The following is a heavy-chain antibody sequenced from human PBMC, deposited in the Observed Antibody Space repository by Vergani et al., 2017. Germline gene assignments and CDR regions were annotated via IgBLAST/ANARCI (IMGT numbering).Heavy chain of an antibody. CDR3: ARRIEQWLVMGSYYMDV. D-gene: IGHD6-19*01. CDR2: IKQDGSEK. CDR1: GFTFSSYW. J-gene: IGHJ6*03. V-gene: IGHV3-7*01. Sequence: EVQLLESGGGLVQPGGSLRLSCAASGFTFSSYWMSWVRPAPGKGLEWVANIKQDGSEKYYVDSVKGRFTISRDNAKNSLYLQMNSLRAEDTAVYYCARRIEQWLVMGSYYMDVWGKGTTVTVSS.